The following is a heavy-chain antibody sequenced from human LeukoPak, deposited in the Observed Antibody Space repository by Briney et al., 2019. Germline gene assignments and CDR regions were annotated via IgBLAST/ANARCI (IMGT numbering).Heavy chain of an antibody. V-gene: IGHV1-2*02. CDR3: ARDRGASGWSRSYYFEH. Sequence: ASVKVSCKPSGYTFTVYYLHWVREAPGQALEWMGWINPNIGATMYAEKFQGRVTMTRDTSINTAYMELSSPQPDDTALYYCARDRGASGWSRSYYFEHWVQGTLVTVSS. J-gene: IGHJ4*02. D-gene: IGHD6-19*01. CDR2: INPNIGAT. CDR1: GYTFTVYY.